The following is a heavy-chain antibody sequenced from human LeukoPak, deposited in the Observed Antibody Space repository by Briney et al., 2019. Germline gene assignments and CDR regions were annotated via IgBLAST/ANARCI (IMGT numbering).Heavy chain of an antibody. Sequence: ASVKVSCKTSDYTFTNYGISWVRRAPGQGLEWVGWINPFNGDTKYAQTFQGRVTLTTDTSTSTAYMELRSLRSDDTAVCYCARGSTFGGVIGRRQIPPQKYFDPWGQGTLVSVSS. J-gene: IGHJ5*02. CDR3: ARGSTFGGVIGRRQIPPQKYFDP. CDR2: INPFNGDT. CDR1: DYTFTNYG. D-gene: IGHD3-16*02. V-gene: IGHV1-18*01.